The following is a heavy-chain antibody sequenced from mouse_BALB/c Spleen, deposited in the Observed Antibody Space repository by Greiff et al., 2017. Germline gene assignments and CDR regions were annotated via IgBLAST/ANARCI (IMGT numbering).Heavy chain of an antibody. J-gene: IGHJ1*01. CDR1: GYTFTNYW. D-gene: IGHD4-1*01. Sequence: VKLMESGAELVRPGTSVKISCKASGYTFTNYWLGWVKQRPGHGLEWIGDIYPGGGYTNYNEKFKGKATLTADTSSSTAYMQLSSLTSEDSDVYFCARRTGTRYFDVWGAGTTVTVSS. CDR3: ARRTGTRYFDV. V-gene: IGHV1-63*02. CDR2: IYPGGGYT.